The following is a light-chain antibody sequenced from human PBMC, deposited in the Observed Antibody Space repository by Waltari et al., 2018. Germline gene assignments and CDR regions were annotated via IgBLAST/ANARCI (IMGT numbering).Light chain of an antibody. CDR3: QQVNTYPLT. J-gene: IGKJ4*01. CDR2: AAS. V-gene: IGKV1-9*01. Sequence: DVQLTQSPSFLSASVGDRVTITCWASQGVGSYLAWYQQKPGEAPKLLIHAASTLQSGVPSRFSGSSSGTEFTLTVSSLQPEDFGTYYCQQVNTYPLTFGGGTKVEI. CDR1: QGVGSY.